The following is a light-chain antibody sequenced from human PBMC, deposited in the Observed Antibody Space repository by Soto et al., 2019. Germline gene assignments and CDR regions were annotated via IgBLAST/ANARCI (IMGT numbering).Light chain of an antibody. J-gene: IGKJ4*01. Sequence: NVLTQSPGTLSLSPGQRSTLSCRASQSLSGNYLAWYQQKPGQAPRLLIYRASSRATGIPDRFSGSGSGTDFTLTISRLEPEDFAVYYCQQYGSSPLTFGGGTTVDIK. CDR3: QQYGSSPLT. V-gene: IGKV3-20*01. CDR1: QSLSGNY. CDR2: RAS.